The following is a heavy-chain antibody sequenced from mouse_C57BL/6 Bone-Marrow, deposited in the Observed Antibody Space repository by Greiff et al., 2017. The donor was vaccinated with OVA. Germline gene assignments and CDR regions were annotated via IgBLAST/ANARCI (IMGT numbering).Heavy chain of an antibody. Sequence: VQLQQSGPELVKPGASVKISCKASGYSFTGYYMNWVKQSPEKSLEWIGEINPSTGGTTYNQKFKAKATLTVDKSSSTAYMQLKSLTSEDSAVYYCARFRLGPLFDYWGQGTTLTVSS. V-gene: IGHV1-42*01. CDR3: ARFRLGPLFDY. CDR2: INPSTGGT. D-gene: IGHD4-1*01. J-gene: IGHJ2*01. CDR1: GYSFTGYY.